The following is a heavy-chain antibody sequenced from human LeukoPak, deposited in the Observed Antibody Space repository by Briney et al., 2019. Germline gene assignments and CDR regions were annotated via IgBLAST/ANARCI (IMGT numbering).Heavy chain of an antibody. D-gene: IGHD1-26*01. CDR1: GGTFSSYT. V-gene: IGHV1-69*02. Sequence: SVKVSCKASGGTFSSYTISWVRQAPGQGLEGMGRIIPILGIANYAQKFQGRVTITADKSTSTAYMELSSLRSEDTAVYYCASESGSYNDAFDIWGQGTMVTVSS. CDR3: ASESGSYNDAFDI. CDR2: IIPILGIA. J-gene: IGHJ3*02.